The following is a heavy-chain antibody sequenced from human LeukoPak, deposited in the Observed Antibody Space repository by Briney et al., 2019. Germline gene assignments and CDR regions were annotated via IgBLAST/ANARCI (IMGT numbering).Heavy chain of an antibody. V-gene: IGHV1-8*02. CDR2: MNPNSGNT. CDR1: GYTFTGYY. CDR3: ARGAGILTGYSFDAFDI. D-gene: IGHD3-9*01. J-gene: IGHJ3*02. Sequence: ASVKVSCKASGYTFTGYYMHWVRQATGQGLEWMGWMNPNSGNTGYAQKFQGRVTMTRNTSISTAYMELSSLRSEDTAVYYCARGAGILTGYSFDAFDIWGQGTMVTVSS.